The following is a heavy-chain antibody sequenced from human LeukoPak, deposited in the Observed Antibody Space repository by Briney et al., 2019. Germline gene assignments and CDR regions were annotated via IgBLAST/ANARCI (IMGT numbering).Heavy chain of an antibody. Sequence: GRSLRLSCAASGFTFSNYGMHWVRQAPGKGLEWVAVIWYDGSNKYYADSVKGRFTISRDNSKNTLYLQMNSLRAEDTAVYYCARWGGYDFDYWGQGTLVTVSS. D-gene: IGHD5-12*01. J-gene: IGHJ4*02. V-gene: IGHV3-33*01. CDR2: IWYDGSNK. CDR1: GFTFSNYG. CDR3: ARWGGYDFDY.